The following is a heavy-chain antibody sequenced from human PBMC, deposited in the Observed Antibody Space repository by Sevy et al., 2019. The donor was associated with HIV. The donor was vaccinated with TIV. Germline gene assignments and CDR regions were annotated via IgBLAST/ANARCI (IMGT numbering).Heavy chain of an antibody. CDR3: AREWMRKIDAFDI. V-gene: IGHV3-30-3*01. J-gene: IGHJ3*02. CDR1: GFTFSSYA. Sequence: SLRLSCAASGFTFSSYAMHWVRQAPGKGLEWVAVISYDGSNKYYADSVKGRFTISRDNSKNTLYLQMNSLRAEDTAVYYCAREWMRKIDAFDIWGQGTMVTVSS. CDR2: ISYDGSNK. D-gene: IGHD5-12*01.